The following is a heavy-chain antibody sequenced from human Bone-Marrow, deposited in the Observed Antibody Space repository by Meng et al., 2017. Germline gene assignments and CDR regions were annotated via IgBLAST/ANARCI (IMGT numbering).Heavy chain of an antibody. CDR1: GYTFTGYY. J-gene: IGHJ4*02. V-gene: IGHV1-2*02. Sequence: ASVTVSCKASGYTFTGYYMHWVRQAPGQGLEWMGWINPNSGGTNYAQKFQGRVTMTRHTSISTAYMELSRLRSDDAAVYYCARHGPPSYYYDSSGIDYWGQGTLVTVSS. CDR2: INPNSGGT. CDR3: ARHGPPSYYYDSSGIDY. D-gene: IGHD3-22*01.